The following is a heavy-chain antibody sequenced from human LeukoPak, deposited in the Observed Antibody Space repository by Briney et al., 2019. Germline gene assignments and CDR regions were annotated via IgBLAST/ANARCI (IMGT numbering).Heavy chain of an antibody. CDR1: GGTFSSYA. CDR2: IIPIFGTA. V-gene: IGHV1-69*05. D-gene: IGHD2-2*02. CDR3: ARDRGYCSSTSCYTVFDY. Sequence: SVKVSCKASGGTFSSYAISWVRQAPGQGLEWMGGIIPIFGTANYAQKFQGRVTITTDESTSTAYMELSSLRSEDTAVYYCARDRGYCSSTSCYTVFDYWGQGTMVTVSS. J-gene: IGHJ4*03.